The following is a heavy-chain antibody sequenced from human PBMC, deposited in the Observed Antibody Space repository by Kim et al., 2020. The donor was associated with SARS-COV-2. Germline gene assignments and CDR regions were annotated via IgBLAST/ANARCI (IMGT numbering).Heavy chain of an antibody. V-gene: IGHV5-51*01. D-gene: IGHD3-16*01. CDR2: DSDT. Sequence: DSDTRYTPSSQGQVTISVDKSIDTAYLQWSSLKASDTAMYYCARQKFGDVWGQGTTVTVSS. J-gene: IGHJ6*02. CDR3: ARQKFGDV.